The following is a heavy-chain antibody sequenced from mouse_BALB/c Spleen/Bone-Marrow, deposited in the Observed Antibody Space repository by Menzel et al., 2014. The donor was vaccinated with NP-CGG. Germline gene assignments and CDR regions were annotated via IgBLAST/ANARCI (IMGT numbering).Heavy chain of an antibody. CDR1: GFTFGSYA. D-gene: IGHD2-4*01. J-gene: IGHJ2*01. CDR2: ISSGGSYT. V-gene: IGHV5-9-3*01. Sequence: EVQLVESGGGLVKPGGSLKLSCAASGFTFGSYAMPWVRQTPEKRLEWVATISSGGSYTYYPDSVKGRFTISRDNAKNTLYLQMSSLRSEDTAMYYCARHGITRLLDYWGQGTTLTVSS. CDR3: ARHGITRLLDY.